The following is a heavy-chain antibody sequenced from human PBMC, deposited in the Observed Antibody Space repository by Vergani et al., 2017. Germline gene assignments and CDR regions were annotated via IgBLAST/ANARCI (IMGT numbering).Heavy chain of an antibody. J-gene: IGHJ5*02. CDR2: INAGNGNT. Sequence: QVQLVQSGAEVKKPGASVKVSCKASGYTFTSYAMHWVRQAPGQRLEWMGWINAGNGNTKYSQKFQGRVTITRDTSASIAYMELSSLRSEDTAVYYCARAGIRKGQQLVFGWFDPWGQGTLVTVSS. D-gene: IGHD6-13*01. CDR3: ARAGIRKGQQLVFGWFDP. V-gene: IGHV1-3*01. CDR1: GYTFTSYA.